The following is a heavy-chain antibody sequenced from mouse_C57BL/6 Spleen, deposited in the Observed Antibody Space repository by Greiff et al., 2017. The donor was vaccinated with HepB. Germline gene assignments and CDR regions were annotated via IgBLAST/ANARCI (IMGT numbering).Heavy chain of an antibody. J-gene: IGHJ4*01. D-gene: IGHD1-1*01. CDR3: ASYYYGSSYYYAMDY. V-gene: IGHV14-2*01. CDR2: IDPEDGET. CDR1: GFNIKDYY. Sequence: VQLQQSGAELVKPGASVKLSCTASGFNIKDYYMHWVKQRTEQGLEWIGRIDPEDGETKYAPKFQGKATITADTSSNTAYLQLSSRTSEDTAVYYCASYYYGSSYYYAMDYWGQGPSVTVSS.